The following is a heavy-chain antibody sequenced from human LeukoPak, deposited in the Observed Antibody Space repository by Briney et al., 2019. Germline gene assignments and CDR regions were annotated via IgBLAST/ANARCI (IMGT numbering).Heavy chain of an antibody. D-gene: IGHD3-22*01. CDR1: GGTFSSYA. V-gene: IGHV1-69*05. Sequence: SVKVSCKASGGTFSSYAISWVLQAPGQGLEWMGRIIPIFGTANYAQKFQGRVTITTDESTSTAYMELSSLRSEDTAVYYCARDPDQTYYYDRSGGWGQGTLVTVSS. J-gene: IGHJ4*02. CDR2: IIPIFGTA. CDR3: ARDPDQTYYYDRSGG.